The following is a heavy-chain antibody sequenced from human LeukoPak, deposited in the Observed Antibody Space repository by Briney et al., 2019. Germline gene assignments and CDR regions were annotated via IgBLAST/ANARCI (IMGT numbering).Heavy chain of an antibody. CDR2: ISGSGGST. CDR1: GFTFSSYD. D-gene: IGHD3-9*01. CDR3: ARTKPQQFDILS. J-gene: IGHJ4*02. V-gene: IGHV3-23*01. Sequence: PGGSLRLSCAASGFTFSSYDMNWVRQAPGKGLEWVSGISGSGGSTYSVDPVKGRFTVSRDNSKNTLYLQMNSLRAEDTAVYYCARTKPQQFDILSWGQGTLVTVSS.